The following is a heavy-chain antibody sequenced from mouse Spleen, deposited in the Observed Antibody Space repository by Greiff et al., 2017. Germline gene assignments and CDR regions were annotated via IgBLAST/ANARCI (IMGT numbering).Heavy chain of an antibody. CDR2: IDPSDSYT. J-gene: IGHJ4*01. CDR1: GYTFTSYW. Sequence: VQLQQPGAELVMPGASVKLSCKASGYTFTSYWMHWVKQRPGQGLEWIGEIDPSDSYTNYNQKFKGKATLTVDKSSSTAYMQLSSLTSEDSAVYYCARFEDAMDYWGQGTSVTVSS. V-gene: IGHV1-69*01. CDR3: ARFEDAMDY.